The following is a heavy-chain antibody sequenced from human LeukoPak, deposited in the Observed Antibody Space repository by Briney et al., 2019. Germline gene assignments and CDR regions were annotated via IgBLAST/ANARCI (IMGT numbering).Heavy chain of an antibody. V-gene: IGHV1-2*02. CDR3: ARDTYSSSWYNWFDP. D-gene: IGHD6-13*01. J-gene: IGHJ5*02. Sequence: ASVKVSCKASEYTFTGYYMHWVRQAPGQGLEWMGWINPNSGGTNYAQKFQGRVTMTRDTSISTAYMELSRLRSDDTAVYYCARDTYSSSWYNWFDPWGQGTLVTVSS. CDR1: EYTFTGYY. CDR2: INPNSGGT.